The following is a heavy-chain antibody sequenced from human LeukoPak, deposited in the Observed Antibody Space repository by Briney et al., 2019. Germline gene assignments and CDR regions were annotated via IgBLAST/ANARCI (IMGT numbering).Heavy chain of an antibody. CDR2: ISWNSGSV. CDR1: GFTFDDYG. Sequence: PPGGSLRLSCAASGFTFDDYGMHWVRHAPGKGLEWVSGISWNSGSVGYADSVKGRFTISRDNAKNSLYLQMNSLRGEDTALYYCAKDIAAATNYGMDVWGQGTTVTVSS. V-gene: IGHV3-9*01. J-gene: IGHJ6*02. D-gene: IGHD6-13*01. CDR3: AKDIAAATNYGMDV.